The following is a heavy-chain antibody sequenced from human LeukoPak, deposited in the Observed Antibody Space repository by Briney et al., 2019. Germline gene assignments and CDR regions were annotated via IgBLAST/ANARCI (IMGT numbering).Heavy chain of an antibody. D-gene: IGHD5-24*01. V-gene: IGHV1-18*01. CDR3: GRVDMATTKDY. J-gene: IGHJ4*02. Sequence: GASVKVSCRAFGYTFTNFGITWVRQAPGQGLEWMGWISAYNGDTKYGQNFQGRVTITTDTSTSTAYMDLRSLSSDDTAVYYCGRVDMATTKDYWGQGTLVTVSS. CDR2: ISAYNGDT. CDR1: GYTFTNFG.